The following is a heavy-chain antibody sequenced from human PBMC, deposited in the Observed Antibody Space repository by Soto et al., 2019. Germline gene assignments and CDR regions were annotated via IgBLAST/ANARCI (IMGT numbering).Heavy chain of an antibody. Sequence: SLRLSCAASGFTFGNYAMNWVRQAPGKGLEWISSISDPGTSTYYANSVKGRFSMSRDNSKNTLFLQMNRLRADDTAVYFCAKSLVTPSDAFDLWGRGTLVTVSS. D-gene: IGHD2-21*02. CDR2: ISDPGTST. CDR3: AKSLVTPSDAFDL. CDR1: GFTFGNYA. V-gene: IGHV3-23*01. J-gene: IGHJ3*01.